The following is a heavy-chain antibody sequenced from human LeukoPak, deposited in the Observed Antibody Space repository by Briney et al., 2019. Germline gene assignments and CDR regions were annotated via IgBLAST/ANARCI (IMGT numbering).Heavy chain of an antibody. J-gene: IGHJ5*02. CDR2: VNYSGRT. CDR1: GGSINTYY. D-gene: IGHD3-10*01. Sequence: SETLSLTCTVSGGSINTYYWSWIRQPPGKGLEWIGFVNYSGRTSYNPSLKSRVTISVDTSKSQFSLRLSSVTAADTAMYYCARLGLGDEACWFDPWGQGTLVTVSS. V-gene: IGHV4-59*13. CDR3: ARLGLGDEACWFDP.